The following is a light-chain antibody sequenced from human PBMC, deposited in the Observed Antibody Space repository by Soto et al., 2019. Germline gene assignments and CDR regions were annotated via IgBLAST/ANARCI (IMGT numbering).Light chain of an antibody. Sequence: TLSCRASQSVSSNLAWYQQKPGQAPRLLIYGASTRATGIPARFSGSGSGTEFTLTISSLQSEDFAVYYCQQYNNWPLTFGGGTKVDNK. V-gene: IGKV3-15*01. CDR3: QQYNNWPLT. J-gene: IGKJ4*01. CDR1: QSVSSN. CDR2: GAS.